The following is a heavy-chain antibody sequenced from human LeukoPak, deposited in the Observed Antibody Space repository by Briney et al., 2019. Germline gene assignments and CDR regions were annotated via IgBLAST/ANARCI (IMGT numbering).Heavy chain of an antibody. Sequence: SETLSLTCAVYGGSFSGYYWSWIRQPPGKGLEWIGEINHSGSTNYNPSLKSRVTMSVDTSKNQFSLKLSSVTAADTAVYYCARDRYYYDSSGYYYFDYWGQGTLVTVSS. V-gene: IGHV4-34*01. CDR1: GGSFSGYY. CDR3: ARDRYYYDSSGYYYFDY. D-gene: IGHD3-22*01. CDR2: INHSGST. J-gene: IGHJ4*02.